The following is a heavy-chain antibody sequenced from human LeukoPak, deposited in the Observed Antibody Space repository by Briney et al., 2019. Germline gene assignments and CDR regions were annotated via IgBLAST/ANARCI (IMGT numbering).Heavy chain of an antibody. J-gene: IGHJ5*02. CDR1: GGSISSSSYY. CDR3: ARHYCSSTSCYRNWFDP. V-gene: IGHV4-39*01. CDR2: IYYSGST. D-gene: IGHD2-2*01. Sequence: SETLSLTCTVSGGSISSSSYYWGWIRQPPGKGLEWIGSIYYSGSTYYNPSLKSRVTISVDTSKNQFSLKLSSVTAADTAVYYCARHYCSSTSCYRNWFDPWGQGTLVTVSS.